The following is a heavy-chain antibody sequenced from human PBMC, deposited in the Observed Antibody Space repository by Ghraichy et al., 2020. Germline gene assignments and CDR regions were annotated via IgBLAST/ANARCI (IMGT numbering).Heavy chain of an antibody. Sequence: GESLNISCAASGFTFSDFAMTWVRQAPGKGLEWVSAISGSGASTYHADSVKGRFSISRDNSKKTVFLQMNSLRAEDTAVYFCAKEPTIAADESSYFDHWGQGTQVTVSS. CDR2: ISGSGAST. J-gene: IGHJ4*02. V-gene: IGHV3-23*01. CDR1: GFTFSDFA. CDR3: AKEPTIAADESSYFDH. D-gene: IGHD6-13*01.